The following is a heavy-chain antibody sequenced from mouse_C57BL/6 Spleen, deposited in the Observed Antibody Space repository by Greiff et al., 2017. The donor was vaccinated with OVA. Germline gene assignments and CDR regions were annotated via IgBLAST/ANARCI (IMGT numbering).Heavy chain of an antibody. CDR2: ISYDGSN. CDR1: GYSITSGYY. V-gene: IGHV3-6*01. D-gene: IGHD2-1*01. J-gene: IGHJ1*03. CDR3: ARGNYWYFDV. Sequence: ESGPGLVKPSQSLSLTCSVTGYSITSGYYWNWIRQFPGNKLEWMGYISYDGSNNYNPSPKNRISITRDTSKNQFFLKLNSVTTEDTATYYCARGNYWYFDVWGTGTTVTVSS.